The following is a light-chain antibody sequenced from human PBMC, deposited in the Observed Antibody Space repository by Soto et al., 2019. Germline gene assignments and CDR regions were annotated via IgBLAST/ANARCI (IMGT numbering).Light chain of an antibody. CDR1: SSDVGGYNY. CDR3: SSYTSSSSYV. CDR2: EVS. Sequence: QSVLTQPASVSGSLGQSITISCTGTSSDVGGYNYVSWYQQHPGKAPKLMIYEVSNRPSGVSNRFSGSKSGNAASLTISGLQAEDEADYYCSSYTSSSSYVFGAGTTVTVL. V-gene: IGLV2-14*01. J-gene: IGLJ1*01.